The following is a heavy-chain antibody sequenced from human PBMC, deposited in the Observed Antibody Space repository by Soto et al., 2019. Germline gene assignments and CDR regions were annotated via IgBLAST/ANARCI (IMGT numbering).Heavy chain of an antibody. J-gene: IGHJ5*02. V-gene: IGHV4-38-2*02. D-gene: IGHD3-22*01. CDR2: IYHSGTT. Sequence: SETLSLTCAVSGFSISSGYFWGWIRQPPGKGPEWLGSIYHSGTTYYNPSVKGRVTISVDTSKNQFSLKMSSVTAADTAVYYCARDSSGYYWLDPWGQGPLVTVYS. CDR3: ARDSSGYYWLDP. CDR1: GFSISSGYF.